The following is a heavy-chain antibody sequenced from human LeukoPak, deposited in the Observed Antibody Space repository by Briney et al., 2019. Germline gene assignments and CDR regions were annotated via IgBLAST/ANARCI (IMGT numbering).Heavy chain of an antibody. Sequence: SETLSLTCTVSGGSISSYYWSWIRQPPGKGLEWIGYIYYSGSTNYNPSLKSRVTISVDTSKNQFSLKLSSVTAADTAVYYCAREGAYYDSSGYYDNWFDPWGQGTLVTVSS. V-gene: IGHV4-59*01. D-gene: IGHD3-22*01. CDR3: AREGAYYDSSGYYDNWFDP. CDR2: IYYSGST. CDR1: GGSISSYY. J-gene: IGHJ5*02.